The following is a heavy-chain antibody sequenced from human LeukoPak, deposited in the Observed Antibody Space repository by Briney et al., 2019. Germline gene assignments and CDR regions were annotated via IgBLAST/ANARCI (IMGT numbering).Heavy chain of an antibody. Sequence: GESLKISCKGSGYSFTSYWIGWVRQMPGKGLEWMGIIYPVDSDARYSPSFQGQVIISADRSTSTAYLQWSSLKASDTAMYYCARRGSLSEPLAEYFPHWGQGTLVTVSS. J-gene: IGHJ1*01. D-gene: IGHD3-16*01. CDR3: ARRGSLSEPLAEYFPH. CDR1: GYSFTSYW. V-gene: IGHV5-51*01. CDR2: IYPVDSDA.